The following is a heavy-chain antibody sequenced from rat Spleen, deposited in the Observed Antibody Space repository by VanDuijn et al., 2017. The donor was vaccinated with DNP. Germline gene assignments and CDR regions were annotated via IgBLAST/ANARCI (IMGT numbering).Heavy chain of an antibody. J-gene: IGHJ3*01. Sequence: EVQLVETGGGLVQPGRSLKLSCVASGITFSRYWMFWIRQAPEKGLEWVTSISPSGGGTYYRDSVKGRFTISRDNANRTLYLQMDSLRSEDTATYYCATSPGPNWFAYWGQGTLVTVSS. CDR1: GITFSRYW. D-gene: IGHD1-4*01. CDR2: ISPSGGGT. V-gene: IGHV5-58*01. CDR3: ATSPGPNWFAY.